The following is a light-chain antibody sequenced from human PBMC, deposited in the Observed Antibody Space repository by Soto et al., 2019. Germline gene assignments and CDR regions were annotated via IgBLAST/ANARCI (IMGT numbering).Light chain of an antibody. CDR3: QQYGDSPPK. Sequence: EIVLTQSPGTLSLSPGESATLSCRASQSVSSNSLAWYRRNPGQPPSLLIYGTSTRATDIPRRFSGSGSGTDFTLTITRLEPEYFAVYFCQQYGDSPPKFGQGTKVEVK. J-gene: IGKJ1*01. CDR2: GTS. V-gene: IGKV3-20*01. CDR1: QSVSSNS.